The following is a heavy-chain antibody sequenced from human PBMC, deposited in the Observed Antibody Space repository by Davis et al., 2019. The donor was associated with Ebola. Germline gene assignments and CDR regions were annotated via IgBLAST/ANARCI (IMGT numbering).Heavy chain of an antibody. V-gene: IGHV3-7*01. CDR3: AKDQGSGSYYPDAFDM. CDR1: GFTFSSYW. Sequence: GESLKISCAASGFTFSSYWMSWVRQAPGKGLEWVANIKQDGSEKYYVDSVKGRFTISRDNAKNSLYLQMNSLRAEDMAVYFCAKDQGSGSYYPDAFDMWGQGTMVTVSS. D-gene: IGHD1-26*01. J-gene: IGHJ3*02. CDR2: IKQDGSEK.